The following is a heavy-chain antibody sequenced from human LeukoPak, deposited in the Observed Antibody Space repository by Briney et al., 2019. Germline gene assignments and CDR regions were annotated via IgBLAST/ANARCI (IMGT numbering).Heavy chain of an antibody. CDR2: ISSNGGST. J-gene: IGHJ4*02. V-gene: IGHV3-64*01. Sequence: GGSLRLSCAASGFTFSSYAVSWVRQAPGKGLEYVSAISSNGGSTYYANSVKGRFTISRDNSKNTLYLQMGSLRAEDMAVYYCARGARYDILTGYYPGDVLDYWGQRTLVTVSS. CDR1: GFTFSSYA. D-gene: IGHD3-9*01. CDR3: ARGARYDILTGYYPGDVLDY.